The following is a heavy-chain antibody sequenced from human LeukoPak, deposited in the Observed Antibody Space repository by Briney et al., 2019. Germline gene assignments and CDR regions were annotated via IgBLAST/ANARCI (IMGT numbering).Heavy chain of an antibody. V-gene: IGHV4-31*03. CDR1: GGSISSGVYY. Sequence: PSDTLSLTCSVSGGSISSGVYYWNWIRQHPGKGLEWIGYIHYSGDTFYNPSLKSRVTIAVDTSNNQFSLKLTSVPAADTAAYYCASGSYIGVYFGAFDIWGQGPLVTVSS. CDR2: IHYSGDT. CDR3: ASGSYIGVYFGAFDI. J-gene: IGHJ3*02. D-gene: IGHD1-26*01.